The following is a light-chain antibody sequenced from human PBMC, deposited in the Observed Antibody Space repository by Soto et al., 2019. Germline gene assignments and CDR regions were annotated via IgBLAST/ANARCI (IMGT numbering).Light chain of an antibody. V-gene: IGKV1-12*01. Sequence: DIQMTQSPSSVSASVGDRVTITCRATQGISNWLAWYQQKPGQAPKLLIYAATSLQDGVPLRFSGSGSGADFLFTTGALQPEVFETYYFQQANVLPLTSGEGTRLEIK. J-gene: IGKJ4*01. CDR1: QGISNW. CDR2: AAT. CDR3: QQANVLPLT.